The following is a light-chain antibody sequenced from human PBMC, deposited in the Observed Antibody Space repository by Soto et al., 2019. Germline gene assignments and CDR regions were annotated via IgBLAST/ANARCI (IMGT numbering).Light chain of an antibody. Sequence: EIVLTQSPGTLSLSPGERATLSCRASQSVSSRYLAWYQQKPGQAPRLLMYGASNMATGIPDRFSGSGSGTDFTLTISRLELEDFAAYFCQQYGSSPPFTFGQGTKVEIK. J-gene: IGKJ2*01. CDR2: GAS. CDR3: QQYGSSPPFT. CDR1: QSVSSRY. V-gene: IGKV3-20*01.